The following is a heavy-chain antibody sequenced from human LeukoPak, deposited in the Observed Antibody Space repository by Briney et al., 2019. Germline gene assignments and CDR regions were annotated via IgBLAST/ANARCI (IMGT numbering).Heavy chain of an antibody. CDR3: ALYDSSGYYYVC. Sequence: SETLSLTCAVYGGSFSGYYWSWIRQHPGKGLEWIGEINHSGSTNYNPSLKSRVTISVDTSKNQFSLKLSSVTAADTAVYYCALYDSSGYYYVCWGQGTLVTVSS. CDR1: GGSFSGYY. J-gene: IGHJ4*02. D-gene: IGHD3-22*01. V-gene: IGHV4-34*01. CDR2: INHSGST.